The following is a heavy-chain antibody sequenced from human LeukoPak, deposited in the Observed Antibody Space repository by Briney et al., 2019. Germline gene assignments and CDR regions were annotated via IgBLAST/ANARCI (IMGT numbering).Heavy chain of an antibody. CDR2: INPNSGGT. D-gene: IGHD3-22*01. CDR1: GYTFTSYG. CDR3: ARIVGYYDSSGYSIDY. V-gene: IGHV1-2*02. Sequence: GASVKVSCKASGYTFTSYGISWVRQAPGQGLEWMGWINPNSGGTNYAQKFQGRVTMTRDTSISTAYMELSRLRSDDTAVYYCARIVGYYDSSGYSIDYWGQGTLVTVSS. J-gene: IGHJ4*02.